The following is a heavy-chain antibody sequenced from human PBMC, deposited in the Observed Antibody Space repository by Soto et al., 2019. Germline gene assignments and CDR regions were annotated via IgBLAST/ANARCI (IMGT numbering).Heavy chain of an antibody. Sequence: ASVMSSCTSSRYTFTGYYMHWVRQATGQGLDWRVWMNPNSGNTGYAQKFQGRVTMTRNTSISTAYMELSSLRSEDTAVYYCARGRDYDILTGYPNDYYYGMDVWGQGTTVTVSS. J-gene: IGHJ6*02. CDR2: MNPNSGNT. V-gene: IGHV1-8*02. CDR1: RYTFTGYY. CDR3: ARGRDYDILTGYPNDYYYGMDV. D-gene: IGHD3-9*01.